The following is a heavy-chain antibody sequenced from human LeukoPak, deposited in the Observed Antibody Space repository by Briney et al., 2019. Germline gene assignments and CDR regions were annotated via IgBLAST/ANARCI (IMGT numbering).Heavy chain of an antibody. CDR1: GFTFSSYE. Sequence: GGSLRLSCAASGFTFSSYEMNWVRQAPGKGLEWVSYISSSGSTIYYADSVKGRFTISRDNAKNSLYLQMNSLRAEDTAVYYCARGGGYCSSTSCPDVDYWGQGTLVTVSS. J-gene: IGHJ4*02. CDR3: ARGGGYCSSTSCPDVDY. D-gene: IGHD2-2*01. V-gene: IGHV3-48*03. CDR2: ISSSGSTI.